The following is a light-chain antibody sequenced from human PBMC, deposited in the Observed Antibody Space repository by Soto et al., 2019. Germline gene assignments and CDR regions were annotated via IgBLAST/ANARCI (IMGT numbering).Light chain of an antibody. CDR3: QQYNNWPIT. CDR2: GVS. J-gene: IGKJ5*01. CDR1: QSVNFY. Sequence: TQSPATLSVSPGAGATLSCRASQSVNFYLAWYQQKPGQSPRVIIYGVSTRATGVPGRFSGSGSGTEFTLTISALQSEDVGVYYCQQYNNWPITFGQGTRLEI. V-gene: IGKV3-15*01.